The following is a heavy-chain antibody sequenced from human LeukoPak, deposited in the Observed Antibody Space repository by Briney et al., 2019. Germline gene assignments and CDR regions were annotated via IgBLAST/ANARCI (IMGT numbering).Heavy chain of an antibody. CDR2: IYYSGST. CDR1: GGSISSSSYY. D-gene: IGHD6-19*01. CDR3: ARRVLSGWYPNFDY. J-gene: IGHJ4*02. V-gene: IGHV4-39*01. Sequence: SETLSLTCTVSGGSISSSSYYWGWIRQPPGKGLEWIGSIYYSGSTYYNPSLKSRVTISVDTSKNQFSLKLSSVTAADTAVYYCARRVLSGWYPNFDYWGQGTLVTVSS.